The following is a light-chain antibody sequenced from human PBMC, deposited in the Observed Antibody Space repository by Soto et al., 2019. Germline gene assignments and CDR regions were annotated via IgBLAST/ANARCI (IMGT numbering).Light chain of an antibody. CDR2: DAS. CDR3: QQRSNWPPTLT. CDR1: QSVSSY. V-gene: IGKV3-11*01. J-gene: IGKJ4*01. Sequence: EIVLTQSPATLSLSPGERATLSCRASQSVSSYLAWYQQKPGQAPRLLIYDASNRATGIPARFSGSGSGTDFTLTISSLEPEDFAGDYCQQRSNWPPTLTFGGGTKVEIK.